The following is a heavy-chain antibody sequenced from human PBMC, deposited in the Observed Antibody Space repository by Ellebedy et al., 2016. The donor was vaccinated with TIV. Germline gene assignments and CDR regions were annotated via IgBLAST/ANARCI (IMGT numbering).Heavy chain of an antibody. CDR1: GFTFHDYA. CDR2: INRNGGST. CDR3: ARPVYDSYGFWIAGMDV. D-gene: IGHD3-22*01. V-gene: IGHV3-20*01. Sequence: GESLKISXAASGFTFHDYAMSWVRQVPGKGLEWVSGINRNGGSTGYADSVKGRFTITRDNVKNSLYLQMNSLRAEDTALYRCARPVYDSYGFWIAGMDVWGQGTTVTVSS. J-gene: IGHJ6*02.